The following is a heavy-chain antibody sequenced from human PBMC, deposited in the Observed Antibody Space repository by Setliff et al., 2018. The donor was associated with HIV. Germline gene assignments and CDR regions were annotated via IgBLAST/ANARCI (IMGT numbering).Heavy chain of an antibody. V-gene: IGHV3-30*03. CDR2: ISYDGNNQ. D-gene: IGHD5-18*01. CDR1: GFTFSSYS. CDR3: ARDGGGYNYGSVRYFDY. Sequence: PGGSLRLSCAASGFTFSSYSMNWVRLAPGQGPQWVALISYDGNNQWYADSVKGRFTISRDNSKNTLHLELNNLRPEDTAVYYCARDGGGYNYGSVRYFDYWSQGTLVTAPQ. J-gene: IGHJ4*02.